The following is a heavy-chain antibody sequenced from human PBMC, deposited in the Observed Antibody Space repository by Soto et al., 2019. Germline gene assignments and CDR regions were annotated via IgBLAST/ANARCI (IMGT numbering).Heavy chain of an antibody. Sequence: NPSETLDLTSAVSGDSMSSSEYYWGWIRQPPGKGLEWIGSIYYSGSTNYNPSLKSRVTISVDTSKNQFSLKLSSVTAADTAVYYCAKAEGEPSSERPYYYYYMDVWGKGTTVTVSS. D-gene: IGHD6-6*01. V-gene: IGHV4-39*07. CDR1: GDSMSSSEYY. CDR3: AKAEGEPSSERPYYYYYMDV. J-gene: IGHJ6*03. CDR2: IYYSGST.